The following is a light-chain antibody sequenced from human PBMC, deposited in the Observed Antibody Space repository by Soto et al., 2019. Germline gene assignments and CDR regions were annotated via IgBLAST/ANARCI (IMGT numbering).Light chain of an antibody. J-gene: IGKJ4*01. V-gene: IGKV3-11*01. CDR2: DAS. CDR1: QSVSRH. CDR3: QQYNNWPLT. Sequence: EIVLTQSPATLSLSPGERATLSCRASQSVSRHLAWYQQKPGQAPRLLIYDASNRATGIPARFSGSGSGTDFTLTISSLEPEDFAVYYCQQYNNWPLTFGGGTKVDI.